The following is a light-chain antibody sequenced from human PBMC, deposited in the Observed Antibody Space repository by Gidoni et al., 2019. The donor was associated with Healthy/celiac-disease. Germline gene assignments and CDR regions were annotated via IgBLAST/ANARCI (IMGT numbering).Light chain of an antibody. CDR3: AAWDDSLNGLWV. CDR1: SSNIGSNT. V-gene: IGLV1-44*01. CDR2: SNN. J-gene: IGLJ3*02. Sequence: QSVLTQPPSASGTPGKRVTISGSGSSSNIGSNTVNWYQQLPGTAPKLLIYSNNQRPSGVPDRFFGSKSGTSASLAISGLRSEDEADYYCAAWDDSLNGLWVFGGGTKLTVL.